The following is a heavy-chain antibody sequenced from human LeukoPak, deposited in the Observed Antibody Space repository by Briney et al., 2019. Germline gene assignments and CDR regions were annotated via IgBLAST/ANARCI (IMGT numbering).Heavy chain of an antibody. Sequence: PGESLRLSCAASGYTFSRHGIHWVRQAPGKGLEWVAVVWYDGRNRDYADSAKGRFTISKDNSNNMVFLQMDRLRAEDTAVYYCARLWGGNGYSGGSLNLWGQGTLVTVSS. J-gene: IGHJ5*02. CDR1: GYTFSRHG. D-gene: IGHD3-16*01. CDR3: ARLWGGNGYSGGSLNL. V-gene: IGHV3-33*02. CDR2: VWYDGRNR.